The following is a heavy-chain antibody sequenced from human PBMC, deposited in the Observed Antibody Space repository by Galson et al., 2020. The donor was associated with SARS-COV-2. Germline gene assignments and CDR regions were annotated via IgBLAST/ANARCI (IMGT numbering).Heavy chain of an antibody. CDR1: GFTFSRHD. D-gene: IGHD5-18*01. CDR2: ISYSGTET. Sequence: TGGSLRLSCAASGFTFSRHDLTWVRQAPGQGLEWVSSISYSGTETNYADSVKGRATVSRDNSRNTVLLQMNSLRVEDTAVYYCVKDARGNSNLYSGMDVWGQGITVTVSS. V-gene: IGHV3-23*01. CDR3: VKDARGNSNLYSGMDV. J-gene: IGHJ6*02.